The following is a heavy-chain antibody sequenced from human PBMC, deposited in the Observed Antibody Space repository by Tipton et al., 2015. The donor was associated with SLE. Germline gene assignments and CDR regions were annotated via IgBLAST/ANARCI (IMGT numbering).Heavy chain of an antibody. CDR2: FSFNGDIT. CDR3: AKVRLVGTTGYYFDY. V-gene: IGHV3-23*04. Sequence: VQLVQSGGGVVQPGGSLRLSCAASGFTFSSYGMHWVRQAPGKGLEWVSRFSFNGDITFYAHSGKGRFTISTDTSNSTLYLQMNSLRAEDTAVYYCAKVRLVGTTGYYFDYWGQGTLVTVSS. D-gene: IGHD3-9*01. J-gene: IGHJ4*01. CDR1: GFTFSSYG.